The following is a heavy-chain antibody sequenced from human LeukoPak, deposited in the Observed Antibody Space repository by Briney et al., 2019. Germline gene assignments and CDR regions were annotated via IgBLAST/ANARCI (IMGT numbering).Heavy chain of an antibody. CDR1: GFTFSDYY. J-gene: IGHJ4*02. D-gene: IGHD3-22*01. CDR3: ASYRYYYDSSGFCDY. Sequence: GGSLRLSCAASGFTFSDYYMSWIRQAPGKGLEWVSYISSSGSTIYYADSVKGRFTISRDNFKNTLYLQMNSLRAEDTAVYYCASYRYYYDSSGFCDYWGQGTLVTVSS. CDR2: ISSSGSTI. V-gene: IGHV3-11*01.